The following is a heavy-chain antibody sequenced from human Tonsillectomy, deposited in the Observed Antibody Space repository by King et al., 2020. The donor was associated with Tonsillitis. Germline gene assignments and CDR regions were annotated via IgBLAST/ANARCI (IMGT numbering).Heavy chain of an antibody. J-gene: IGHJ3*02. CDR3: ARVNWDDAFDI. CDR2: INPNSGDT. CDR1: GYTFTGYF. D-gene: IGHD1-1*01. Sequence: VQLVESGAEVKKPGASVKVSCKASGYTFTGYFLHWVRQAPGQGLEWMGWINPNSGDTHYAQRFLAWVTMTRDTSISTAYMELSRLRSDDTAVYYCARVNWDDAFDIWGQGTMVTVSS. V-gene: IGHV1-2*04.